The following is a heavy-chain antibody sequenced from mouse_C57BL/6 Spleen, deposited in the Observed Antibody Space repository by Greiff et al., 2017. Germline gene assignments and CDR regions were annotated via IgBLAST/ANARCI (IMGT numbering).Heavy chain of an antibody. J-gene: IGHJ4*01. CDR3: TTRTRWLLEARDY. V-gene: IGHV14-1*01. CDR1: GFNINDYY. CDR2: IDPEDGDT. Sequence: EVQLQQSGAELVRPGASVKLSCTASGFNINDYYMHWVKQRPEQGLEWIGRIDPEDGDTEYDPKFQGKATMTADTSSNTAYLQLSGLTSEDTAVYYLTTRTRWLLEARDYWGQGTSVTVAS. D-gene: IGHD2-3*01.